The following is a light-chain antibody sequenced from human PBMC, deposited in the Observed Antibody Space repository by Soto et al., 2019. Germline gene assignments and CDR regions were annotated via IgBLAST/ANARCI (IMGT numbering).Light chain of an antibody. CDR3: QQSYRTPPT. V-gene: IGKV1-39*01. J-gene: IGKJ1*01. CDR1: QSISSY. CDR2: AAS. Sequence: DIQMTQSPSSLSASVGDRVTITCRASQSISSYLNWYQQKPGKAPKLPIYAASSLQSGVPSRFSGSGSGTDFTLTISSLQPEDFATYYCQQSYRTPPTFGQGTKVEIK.